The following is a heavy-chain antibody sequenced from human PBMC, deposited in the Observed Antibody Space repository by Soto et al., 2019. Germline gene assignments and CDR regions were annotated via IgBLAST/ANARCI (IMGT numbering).Heavy chain of an antibody. J-gene: IGHJ6*02. CDR3: AREETACPLAYRLDV. CDR1: GFTFSTYS. CDR2: IGTRSDI. D-gene: IGHD2-21*02. Sequence: GSLRLSSVASGFTFSTYSMNWGRQAPGEGLDWVSTIGTRSDIYYAESVKGRFTISRDNAKNSLSVQMNSLRVEDTAVYYCAREETACPLAYRLDVSGQGTAVTVSS. V-gene: IGHV3-21*01.